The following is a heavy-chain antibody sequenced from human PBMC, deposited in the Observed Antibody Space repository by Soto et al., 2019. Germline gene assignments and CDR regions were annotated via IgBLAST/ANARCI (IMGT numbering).Heavy chain of an antibody. D-gene: IGHD3-16*02. J-gene: IGHJ1*01. Sequence: ASVNLSCKASGYTFSTSGISWVRQAPGQGLEWVGWIRPDNGNTKSAQRLQGRVTLTTDTSASTAYMELRSLTSDDTAMYYCAIDTESNRYNDWGQGTLVTVTS. CDR3: AIDTESNRYND. V-gene: IGHV1-18*01. CDR1: GYTFSTSG. CDR2: IRPDNGNT.